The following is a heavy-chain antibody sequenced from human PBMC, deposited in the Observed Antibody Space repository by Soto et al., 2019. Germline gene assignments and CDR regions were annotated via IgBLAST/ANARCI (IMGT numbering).Heavy chain of an antibody. CDR1: GFTFSNAW. V-gene: IGHV3-15*07. D-gene: IGHD3-3*02. CDR3: TTISYYYYYYGMDV. Sequence: EVQLVESGGGLVKPGGSLRLSCAASGFTFSNAWMNWVRQAPGKGLEWVGRIKSKTDGGTTDYAAPVEGRFTISRDDSKNTLYLQMNSLKTEDTAVYYCTTISYYYYYYGMDVWGQGTTVTVSS. J-gene: IGHJ6*02. CDR2: IKSKTDGGTT.